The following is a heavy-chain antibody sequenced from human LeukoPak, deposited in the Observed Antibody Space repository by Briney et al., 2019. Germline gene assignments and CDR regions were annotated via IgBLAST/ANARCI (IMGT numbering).Heavy chain of an antibody. J-gene: IGHJ4*02. Sequence: PSETLSLTCAVYGGSFSGYYWSWIRQPPGKGLEWIGEINHSGSTNYNPSLKSRVTMSVGTSKNQFSLKLSSVTAADTAVYYCARGGRREATISSWGQGTLVTVSS. D-gene: IGHD5-24*01. CDR2: INHSGST. CDR1: GGSFSGYY. V-gene: IGHV4-34*01. CDR3: ARGGRREATISS.